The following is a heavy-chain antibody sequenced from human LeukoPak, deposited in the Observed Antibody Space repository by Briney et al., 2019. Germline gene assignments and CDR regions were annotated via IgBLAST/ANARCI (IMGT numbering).Heavy chain of an antibody. Sequence: GGSLRLSCAASGFSFSSHGIHWVRQAPGKGLEWVAFIRYDGSNKYYADSVKGRFTISRDNSKNTLYLQMNSLRAEDTAVYYCAGLVVPAAPIDYWGQGTLVTVSS. D-gene: IGHD2-2*01. CDR3: AGLVVPAAPIDY. V-gene: IGHV3-30*02. J-gene: IGHJ4*02. CDR1: GFSFSSHG. CDR2: IRYDGSNK.